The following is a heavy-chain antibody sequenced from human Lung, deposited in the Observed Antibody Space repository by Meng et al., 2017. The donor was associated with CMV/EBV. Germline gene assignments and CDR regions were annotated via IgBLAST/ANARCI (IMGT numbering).Heavy chain of an antibody. CDR3: VRDRYSNIDY. CDR1: GYAFTSYG. Sequence: KDSCKACGYAFTSYGNSWVRRAHGKGLEWMGWISAFNGGTINAEKVQGRVTMTTDTSTTTADMELGSLGSDDAAKYYCVRDRYSNIDYWGQGTLVTVSS. J-gene: IGHJ4*02. D-gene: IGHD4-11*01. CDR2: ISAFNGGT. V-gene: IGHV1-18*01.